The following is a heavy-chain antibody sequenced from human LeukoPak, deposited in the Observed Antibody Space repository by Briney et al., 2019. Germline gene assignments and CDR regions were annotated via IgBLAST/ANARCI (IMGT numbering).Heavy chain of an antibody. CDR3: ARDIVVVPAAISRYYYYYGMDV. D-gene: IGHD2-2*01. J-gene: IGHJ6*02. V-gene: IGHV1-18*01. CDR2: ISAYNGNT. Sequence: ASVKVSCKASGYTFTSYGISWVRQAPGQGLEWMVWISAYNGNTNYAQKLQGRVTMTTDTSTSTAYMELRSLRSDDTAVYYCARDIVVVPAAISRYYYYYGMDVWGQGTTVTVSS. CDR1: GYTFTSYG.